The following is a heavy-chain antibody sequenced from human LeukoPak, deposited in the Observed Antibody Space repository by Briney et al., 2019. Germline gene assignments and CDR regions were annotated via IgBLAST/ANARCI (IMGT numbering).Heavy chain of an antibody. D-gene: IGHD5-18*01. CDR1: GVSISSGSNY. V-gene: IGHV4-39*07. Sequence: SETLSLTCSVSGVSISSGSNYCGWIRQPPGKTLEWIGSIYSSGSTYYNSSLKSRVIILIDTSKNHFSLTLSSVTAADTAVYYCTRSDGYGLVGIWGQGTMVTVSS. CDR3: TRSDGYGLVGI. CDR2: IYSSGST. J-gene: IGHJ3*01.